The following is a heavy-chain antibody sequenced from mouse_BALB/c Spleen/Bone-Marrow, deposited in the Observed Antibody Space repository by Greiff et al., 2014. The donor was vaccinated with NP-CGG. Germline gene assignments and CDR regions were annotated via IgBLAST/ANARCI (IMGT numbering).Heavy chain of an antibody. CDR1: GYTFTDHA. D-gene: IGHD2-14*01. J-gene: IGHJ4*01. V-gene: IGHV1S137*01. CDR3: ARSGKVRNAMDY. CDR2: ISGYYGDA. Sequence: VKLMESGAKLVRPGVSVKISCKGSGYTFTDHAIHWVKRSHAKSLEWIGVISGYYGDAIYNQKFKGKATMTVDKSSSTAYMELARLTSEDSAIYYCARSGKVRNAMDYWGQETSVTVSS.